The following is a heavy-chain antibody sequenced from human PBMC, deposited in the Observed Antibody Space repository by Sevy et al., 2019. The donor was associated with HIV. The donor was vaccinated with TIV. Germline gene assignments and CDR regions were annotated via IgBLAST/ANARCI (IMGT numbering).Heavy chain of an antibody. V-gene: IGHV3-23*01. CDR1: GFTFSNYA. J-gene: IGHJ4*02. D-gene: IGHD6-13*01. Sequence: GGCLRLSCTASGFTFSNYAMSWVRQAPGKGLEWVSAISSNGYSTYYVDSVRGRFSISRDNSKNTVYLQMTRLRAEDTAVYFCAKDLEEGSPSAGDNFDYWGQGTLVTVSS. CDR2: ISSNGYST. CDR3: AKDLEEGSPSAGDNFDY.